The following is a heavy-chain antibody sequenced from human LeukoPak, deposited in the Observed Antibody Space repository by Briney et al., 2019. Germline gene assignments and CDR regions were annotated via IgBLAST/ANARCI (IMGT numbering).Heavy chain of an antibody. V-gene: IGHV5-51*01. Sequence: GESLKISCKGPGYNFPNFWIGWVRQVPGKGLGWIGILYPSDSDTRYSPSFQGQVTISADKYISTAYLQWSGLKASDTAMYYCARRWMSTAVGAQFYFDHWGQGTLVTVSS. CDR1: GYNFPNFW. CDR3: ARRWMSTAVGAQFYFDH. D-gene: IGHD6-13*01. CDR2: LYPSDSDT. J-gene: IGHJ4*02.